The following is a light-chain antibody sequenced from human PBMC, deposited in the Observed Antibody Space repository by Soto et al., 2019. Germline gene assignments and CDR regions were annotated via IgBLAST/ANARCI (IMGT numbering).Light chain of an antibody. Sequence: QSALTQPASVSGSPGQSITISCTGTTSDVGGYNSVSWYQQHPGKAPNLIIYSVTNRPSGVSSRFSGSKTGNTASLTISGLQAEDEADYYCSSSTSSDTWVLGGGTQLTVL. V-gene: IGLV2-14*03. CDR2: SVT. CDR1: TSDVGGYNS. J-gene: IGLJ7*01. CDR3: SSSTSSDTWV.